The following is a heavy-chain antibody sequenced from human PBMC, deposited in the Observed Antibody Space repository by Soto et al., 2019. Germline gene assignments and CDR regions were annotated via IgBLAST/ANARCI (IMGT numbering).Heavy chain of an antibody. CDR3: ATGNSSGLFFDY. D-gene: IGHD6-19*01. V-gene: IGHV4-59*01. CDR2: IYYSGST. CDR1: GGSISSYY. Sequence: SETLSLTCTVSGGSISSYYWSWIRQPPGKGLEWIGYIYYSGSTNYNPSLRSRVTISVDTSKNQFSLKLTSVTAADTAVYYCATGNSSGLFFDYWGQGTLVTVSS. J-gene: IGHJ4*02.